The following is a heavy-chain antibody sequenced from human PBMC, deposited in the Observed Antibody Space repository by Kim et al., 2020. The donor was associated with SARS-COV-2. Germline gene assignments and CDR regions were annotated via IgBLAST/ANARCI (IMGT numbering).Heavy chain of an antibody. Sequence: FTISRDNSKNTLYLQMNSLRAEDTAVYYCARDFISGIAAAGAPHPYGMDVWGQGTTVTVSS. J-gene: IGHJ6*02. CDR3: ARDFISGIAAAGAPHPYGMDV. D-gene: IGHD6-13*01. V-gene: IGHV3-30*07.